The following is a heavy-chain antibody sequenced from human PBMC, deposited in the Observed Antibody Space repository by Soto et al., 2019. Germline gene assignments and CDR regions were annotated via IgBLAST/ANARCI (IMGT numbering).Heavy chain of an antibody. J-gene: IGHJ5*02. CDR3: ARDPSGSDCGGDCYGTVGFDP. Sequence: QVQLVESGGGLVKPGGSLRLSCAASGFTFSDYYMSWIRQAPGKGLEWVSYISSSDSTIYYADSVKGRFTISRDNAKNSLYLQMNSLRAEDTAVYYCARDPSGSDCGGDCYGTVGFDPWGQGTLVTVSS. V-gene: IGHV3-11*01. CDR1: GFTFSDYY. D-gene: IGHD2-21*02. CDR2: ISSSDSTI.